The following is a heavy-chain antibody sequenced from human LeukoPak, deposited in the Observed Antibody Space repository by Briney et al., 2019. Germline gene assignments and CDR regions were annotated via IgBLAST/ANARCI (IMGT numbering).Heavy chain of an antibody. J-gene: IGHJ4*02. Sequence: GGSLRLSCAASGFTFSSYAMHWVRQAPGKGLEWVAVISYDGSNKYYADSVKGRFTISRDNSKNTLYLQTNSLRAEDTAVYYCARDFNGGQWLVLYYFDYWGQGTLVTVSS. CDR2: ISYDGSNK. CDR1: GFTFSSYA. CDR3: ARDFNGGQWLVLYYFDY. D-gene: IGHD6-19*01. V-gene: IGHV3-30-3*01.